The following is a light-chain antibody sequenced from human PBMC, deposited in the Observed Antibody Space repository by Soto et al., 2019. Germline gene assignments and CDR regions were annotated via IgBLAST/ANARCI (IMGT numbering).Light chain of an antibody. CDR2: DAS. J-gene: IGKJ4*01. V-gene: IGKV3-11*01. CDR1: QSVRRY. Sequence: DIVLTQSPATLSLSAGERATLSCRASQSVRRYLAWYQQKPGQAPRLLIYDASNRATGIPARFSGSGSGTDFTLSISSLDPEDFAVYYCQQRSDWPSTFGGGTKAEI. CDR3: QQRSDWPST.